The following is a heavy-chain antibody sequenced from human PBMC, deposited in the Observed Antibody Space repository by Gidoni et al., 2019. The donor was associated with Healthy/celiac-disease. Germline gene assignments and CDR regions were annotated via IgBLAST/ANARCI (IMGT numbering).Heavy chain of an antibody. J-gene: IGHJ5*02. Sequence: QVQLVQSGAEVKKPGASVKVSCKVSGYTLTELSMHWVRQAPGKGLEWMGGFDPKDGETIYAQKFKGRVTMTEDTSTETAYMELSSLRSEATAVYYWAPRSGSYGGGGVWFDPWGQGTLVTVSS. CDR3: APRSGSYGGGGVWFDP. CDR1: GYTLTELS. V-gene: IGHV1-24*01. D-gene: IGHD1-26*01. CDR2: FDPKDGET.